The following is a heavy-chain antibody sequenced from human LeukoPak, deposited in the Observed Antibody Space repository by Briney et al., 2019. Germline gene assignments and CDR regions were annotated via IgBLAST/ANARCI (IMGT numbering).Heavy chain of an antibody. CDR2: ISYEGSNK. CDR1: GFTFSNYD. V-gene: IGHV3-30*03. Sequence: PGGSLRLSCAASGFTFSNYDMHWVRQAPGKGLEWVAGISYEGSNKYYADSVKGRFTISRDNPRNTLYMQMNSLRDEDTAVYYCAIMHGYYDGSGYWVQWGQGTLVTVSS. J-gene: IGHJ1*01. D-gene: IGHD3-22*01. CDR3: AIMHGYYDGSGYWVQ.